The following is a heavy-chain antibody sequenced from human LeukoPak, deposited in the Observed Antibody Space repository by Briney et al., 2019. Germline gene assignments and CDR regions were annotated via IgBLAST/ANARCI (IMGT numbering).Heavy chain of an antibody. D-gene: IGHD2-15*01. Sequence: SETLSLTCAVSGGSISSGGYSWSWIRQPPGKGLEWIGYIYHSGSTYYNPSLKSRVTISVDRSKNQFSLNLSSVTAADTAVYYCAREGYCSGGSCYSSPFDYWGQGTLVTVSS. V-gene: IGHV4-30-2*01. CDR3: AREGYCSGGSCYSSPFDY. CDR2: IYHSGST. CDR1: GGSISSGGYS. J-gene: IGHJ4*02.